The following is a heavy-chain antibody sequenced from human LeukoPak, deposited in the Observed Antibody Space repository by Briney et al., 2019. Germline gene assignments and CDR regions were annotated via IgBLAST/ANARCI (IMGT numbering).Heavy chain of an antibody. CDR2: ISAYNGNT. Sequence: GASVKVSCKASGYTFTSYGISWVRQAPGQGLEWMGWISAYNGNTNYAQQLQGRVTMTTDTSTSTAYMELRSLRSDDTAVYYCARDTKYSSSERWFDPWGQGTLVTVSS. V-gene: IGHV1-18*01. CDR1: GYTFTSYG. J-gene: IGHJ5*02. D-gene: IGHD6-6*01. CDR3: ARDTKYSSSERWFDP.